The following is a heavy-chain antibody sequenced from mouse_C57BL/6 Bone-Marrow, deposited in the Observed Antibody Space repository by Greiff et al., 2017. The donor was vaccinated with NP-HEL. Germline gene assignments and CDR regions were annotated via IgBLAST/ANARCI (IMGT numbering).Heavy chain of an antibody. CDR2: IHPNSGST. CDR3: AREFGSSYIYWYFDV. Sequence: VQLQQSGAELVKPGASVKLSCKASGYTFTSYWMHWVKQRPGQGLEWIGMIHPNSGSTNYNEKFKSKATLTVDKSSSTAYMQLSSLTSEDSAVYYCAREFGSSYIYWYFDVWGTGTTVTVSS. V-gene: IGHV1-64*01. CDR1: GYTFTSYW. J-gene: IGHJ1*03. D-gene: IGHD1-1*01.